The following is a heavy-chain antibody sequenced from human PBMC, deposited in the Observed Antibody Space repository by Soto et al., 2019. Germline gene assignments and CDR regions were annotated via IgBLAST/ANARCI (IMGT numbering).Heavy chain of an antibody. CDR2: IYYSGST. CDR1: GGSISSGGYY. J-gene: IGHJ4*02. V-gene: IGHV4-31*03. D-gene: IGHD3-16*02. Sequence: TLSLTCTVSGGSISSGGYYWSWIRQHPGKGLEWIGYIYYSGSTYYNPSLKSRVTISVDTSKNQFSLKLSSVTAADTAVYYCARGLITFGGVIVPPYFDYWGQGTLVTVSS. CDR3: ARGLITFGGVIVPPYFDY.